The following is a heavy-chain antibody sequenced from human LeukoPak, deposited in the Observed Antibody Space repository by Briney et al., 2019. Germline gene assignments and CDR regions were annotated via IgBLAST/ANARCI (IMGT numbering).Heavy chain of an antibody. CDR3: ARRGRSSSNFDF. J-gene: IGHJ4*02. CDR1: GYIFTSYW. D-gene: IGHD6-6*01. CDR2: IDPTDSYT. Sequence: GEPLRISCKGSGYIFTSYWITWVRQMPGKGLEWMGMIDPTDSYTNYSPSFQGHVTISTDKSISTAYLQWSSLKASDTAIYYCARRGRSSSNFDFWGQGTLVTVSS. V-gene: IGHV5-10-1*01.